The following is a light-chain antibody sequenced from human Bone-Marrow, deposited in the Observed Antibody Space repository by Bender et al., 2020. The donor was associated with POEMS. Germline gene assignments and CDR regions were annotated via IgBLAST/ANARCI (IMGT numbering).Light chain of an antibody. Sequence: QSALTQPPSASGSPGQSVTISCTGTSSDIGGYDYVSWFQQPPGEAPKLIIYEVTKLPSGVPDRFSGSKSGNTASLTVSGLQAEDEADYYCSSYADINSLHVLFGGGTKLTVL. J-gene: IGLJ2*01. CDR2: EVT. CDR3: SSYADINSLHVL. V-gene: IGLV2-8*01. CDR1: SSDIGGYDY.